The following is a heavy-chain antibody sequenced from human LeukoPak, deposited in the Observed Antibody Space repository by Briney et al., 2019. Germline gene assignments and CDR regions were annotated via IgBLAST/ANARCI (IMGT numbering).Heavy chain of an antibody. CDR1: GYTFTSYG. CDR2: ISAYNGNT. Sequence: ASVTVSCKASGYTFTSYGISWVRQAPGQGLEWMGWISAYNGNTNYAQKLQGRVTMTTDTSTSTAYMELRSLRSDDTAVYYCARVVDTELLWFGESAWSDYWGQGTLVTVSS. J-gene: IGHJ4*02. CDR3: ARVVDTELLWFGESAWSDY. V-gene: IGHV1-18*01. D-gene: IGHD3-10*01.